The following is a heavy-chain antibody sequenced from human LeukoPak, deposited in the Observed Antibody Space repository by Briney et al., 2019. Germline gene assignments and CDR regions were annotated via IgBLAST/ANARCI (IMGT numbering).Heavy chain of an antibody. CDR2: ISYDGSNK. Sequence: GGSLRLSCAASGFTFSSYGMHWVRQAPGKGLEWVAVISYDGSNKYYADSVKGRFTIPRDNSKNTLYLQMNSLRAEDTAVYYCAKEGDFRSGYWIGNWFDPWGQGTLVTVSS. V-gene: IGHV3-30*18. CDR1: GFTFSSYG. J-gene: IGHJ5*02. D-gene: IGHD3-3*01. CDR3: AKEGDFRSGYWIGNWFDP.